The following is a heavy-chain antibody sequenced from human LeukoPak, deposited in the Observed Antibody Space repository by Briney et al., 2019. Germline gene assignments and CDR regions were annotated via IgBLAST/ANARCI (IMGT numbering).Heavy chain of an antibody. J-gene: IGHJ4*02. Sequence: PGGSLRLSCAASGFTFSSYGMHWVRQAPGKGLEWVAVISYDGSNKYYADSVKGGFTISRDNSKNTLYLQMNSLTADDTAVYYCAKPRGCGELFSDSWGQGTLVTVSS. V-gene: IGHV3-30*18. CDR1: GFTFSSYG. D-gene: IGHD3-10*01. CDR3: AKPRGCGELFSDS. CDR2: ISYDGSNK.